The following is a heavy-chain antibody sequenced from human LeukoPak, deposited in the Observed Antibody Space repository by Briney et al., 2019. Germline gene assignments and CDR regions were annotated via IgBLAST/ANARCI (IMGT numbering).Heavy chain of an antibody. V-gene: IGHV1-2*02. CDR1: GYTFTGYY. D-gene: IGHD3-10*01. CDR2: INPNSGGT. Sequence: ASVKVSCKASGYTFTGYYMHWVRQAPGQGLEYMGWINPNSGGTSYAQKFQGRVTLTRDTSISTAYMELSRLRSDDTAVYYCARGVTYYYDSGSSNFDYWGQGTLVTVSS. J-gene: IGHJ4*02. CDR3: ARGVTYYYDSGSSNFDY.